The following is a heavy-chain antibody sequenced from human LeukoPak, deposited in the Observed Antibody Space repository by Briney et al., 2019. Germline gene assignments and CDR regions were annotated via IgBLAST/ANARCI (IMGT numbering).Heavy chain of an antibody. CDR3: AKRSSSSWYKDY. CDR1: GFTFSSYA. J-gene: IGHJ4*02. V-gene: IGHV3-30-3*02. D-gene: IGHD6-13*01. CDR2: ISYDGSNK. Sequence: GRSLRLSCAASGFTFSSYAMHWVRQAPGKGLEWVAVISYDGSNKYYADSVKGRFTISRDNSKNTLYLQMNSLRAEDTAVYYCAKRSSSSWYKDYWGQGTLVTVSS.